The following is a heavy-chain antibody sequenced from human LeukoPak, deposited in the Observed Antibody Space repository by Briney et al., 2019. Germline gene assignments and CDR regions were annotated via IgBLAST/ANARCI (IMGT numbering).Heavy chain of an antibody. Sequence: GGSLRLSCAASGFTFSSYAMSCVRQAPGKGLEWVSAISGSGGSTYYADSVKGRLTIPRDNSKNTLYLQMNSLRAEDTAVYYCAKDYQQQLANWGQGTLVTVSS. CDR1: GFTFSSYA. CDR3: AKDYQQQLAN. V-gene: IGHV3-23*01. D-gene: IGHD6-13*01. J-gene: IGHJ4*02. CDR2: ISGSGGST.